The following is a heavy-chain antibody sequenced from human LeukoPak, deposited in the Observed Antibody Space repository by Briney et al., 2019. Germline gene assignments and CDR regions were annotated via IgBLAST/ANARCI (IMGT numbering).Heavy chain of an antibody. J-gene: IGHJ4*02. D-gene: IGHD2/OR15-2a*01. CDR3: VREGEGPLSKDFDY. Sequence: ASVKVSCKSSGFTFTDHYIHWVRQGPGQGLEWMGYIGPHSTFTSSPQEFQGRVTITRDASMSTAYMELTRLTSDDTAVYYCVREGEGPLSKDFDYWGQGTLVTVSS. V-gene: IGHV1-2*02. CDR1: GFTFTDHY. CDR2: IGPHSTFT.